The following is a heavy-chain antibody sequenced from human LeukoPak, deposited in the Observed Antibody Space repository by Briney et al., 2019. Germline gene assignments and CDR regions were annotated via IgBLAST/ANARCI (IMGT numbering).Heavy chain of an antibody. CDR3: ARDYAMARPYYYYGMDV. V-gene: IGHV3-9*01. D-gene: IGHD2-8*01. CDR1: GFTFDDYA. Sequence: GGSLRLSCAASGFTFDDYAMHWVRHAPGKGLEWVSGISWNSGSIVYADSVKGRFTISRDNAKNSLYLQMNSLRAEDTAVYYCARDYAMARPYYYYGMDVWGKGTTVTVSS. CDR2: ISWNSGSI. J-gene: IGHJ6*04.